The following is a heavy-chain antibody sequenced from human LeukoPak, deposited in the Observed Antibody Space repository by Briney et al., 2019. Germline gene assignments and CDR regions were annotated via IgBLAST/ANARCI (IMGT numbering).Heavy chain of an antibody. J-gene: IGHJ6*03. CDR1: GFTFSRYA. D-gene: IGHD4-11*01. CDR3: ARTVTNYYYYMDV. CDR2: ISYDGSNK. V-gene: IGHV3-30*04. Sequence: GGSLRLSCAASGFTFSRYAMNWVRQAPGKGLEWVAVISYDGSNKNYADSVKGRFTISRDNSKNTLYLQMNILRAEDTAVYYCARTVTNYYYYMDVWGKGTTVTVSS.